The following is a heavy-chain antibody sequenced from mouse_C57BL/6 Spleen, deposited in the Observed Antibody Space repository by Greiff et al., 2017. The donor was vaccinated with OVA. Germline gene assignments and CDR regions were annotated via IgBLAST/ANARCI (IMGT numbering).Heavy chain of an antibody. Sequence: VQLQQPGAELVMPGASVKLSCKASGYTFTSYWMHWVKQRPGQGLEWIGEIDPSDSYTNYNQKFKGKSTLTVDKSSSTAYMQLSSLTSEDSAVYYCATPYYYGSSYGYWGQGTTLTVSS. V-gene: IGHV1-69*01. J-gene: IGHJ2*01. CDR2: IDPSDSYT. CDR1: GYTFTSYW. CDR3: ATPYYYGSSYGY. D-gene: IGHD1-1*01.